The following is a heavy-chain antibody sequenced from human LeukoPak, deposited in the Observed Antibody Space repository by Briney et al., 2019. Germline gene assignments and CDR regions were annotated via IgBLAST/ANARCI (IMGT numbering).Heavy chain of an antibody. V-gene: IGHV4-4*07. D-gene: IGHD3-10*01. Sequence: SETLSLTCAVYGGSFSGYYWSWIRQPAGKGLEWIGRIYTSGSTNYNPSLKSRVTMSVDTSKNQFSLKLSSVTAADTAVYYCARDPYYGSGSDYWGQGTLVTVSS. J-gene: IGHJ4*02. CDR3: ARDPYYGSGSDY. CDR1: GGSFSGYY. CDR2: IYTSGST.